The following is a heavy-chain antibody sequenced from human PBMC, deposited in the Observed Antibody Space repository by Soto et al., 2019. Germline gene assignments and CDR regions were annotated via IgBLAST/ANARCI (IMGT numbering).Heavy chain of an antibody. CDR2: IIPILGIA. CDR3: ARATDYYDSSGPPDY. D-gene: IGHD3-22*01. Sequence: ASVKVSCKASGGTFSSYAISWVRQAPGQGLEWMGGIIPILGIANYAQKFQGRVTITADKSTSTAYMELSSLRSEDTAVYYCARATDYYDSSGPPDYWGQGTLVTVPS. V-gene: IGHV1-69*10. CDR1: GGTFSSYA. J-gene: IGHJ4*02.